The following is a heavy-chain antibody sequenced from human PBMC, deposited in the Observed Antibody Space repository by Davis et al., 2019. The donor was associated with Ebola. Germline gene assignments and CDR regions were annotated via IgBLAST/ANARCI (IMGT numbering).Heavy chain of an antibody. CDR3: AKRVTMTTVTLGY. V-gene: IGHV3-23*01. J-gene: IGHJ4*02. D-gene: IGHD4-17*01. CDR1: GFTFSSYA. CDR2: ISGSGGST. Sequence: GESLKISCAASGFTFSSYAMSWVRQAPGKGLEWVSAISGSGGSTYYADSVKGRFTISRDNSKNTLYLQMNSLRAEDTAVYYCAKRVTMTTVTLGYWGQGTLVTVPS.